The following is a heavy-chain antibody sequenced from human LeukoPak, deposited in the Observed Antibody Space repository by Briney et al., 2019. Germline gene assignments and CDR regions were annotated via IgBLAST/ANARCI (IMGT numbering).Heavy chain of an antibody. CDR2: TSYDGSNK. D-gene: IGHD3-22*01. V-gene: IGHV3-30*18. CDR1: GFTFSRSG. Sequence: PGGSLRLSCAASGFTFSRSGMHWVRQVPGKGLEWVAVTSYDGSNKDYADSVKGRFTISRDNSKDTLYLQMNSLRAEDTAVYYCAKDDSTGYIDYWGQGTLVTVSS. CDR3: AKDDSTGYIDY. J-gene: IGHJ4*02.